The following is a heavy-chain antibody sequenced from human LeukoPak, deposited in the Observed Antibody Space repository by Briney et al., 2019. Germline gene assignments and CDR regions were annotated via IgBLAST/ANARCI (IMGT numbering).Heavy chain of an antibody. J-gene: IGHJ4*02. Sequence: GGSLRLSCAASRFVFPSSGMHWVRQAPGKGLEWVSVIYSGGSTYYADSVKGRFTISRDNSKNTLYLQMNSLRAEDTAVYYCARGSVSPQGAFDYWGQGTLVTVSS. CDR2: IYSGGST. CDR1: RFVFPSSG. D-gene: IGHD2-8*01. V-gene: IGHV3-NL1*01. CDR3: ARGSVSPQGAFDY.